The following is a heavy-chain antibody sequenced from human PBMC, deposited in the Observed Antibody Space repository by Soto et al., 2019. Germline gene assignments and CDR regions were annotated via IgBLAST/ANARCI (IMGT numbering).Heavy chain of an antibody. Sequence: ASVKVSCKASGYTFTGNYMHWVPQAPGQGLEWMGWINPNSGGTNYAQKFQGRVTMTRDTSISTAYMELSRLRSDDTAVYYCARDKYSSSSWGYYYYYGMDVWGQGTTVTVSS. V-gene: IGHV1-2*02. D-gene: IGHD6-6*01. CDR3: ARDKYSSSSWGYYYYYGMDV. CDR2: INPNSGGT. CDR1: GYTFTGNY. J-gene: IGHJ6*02.